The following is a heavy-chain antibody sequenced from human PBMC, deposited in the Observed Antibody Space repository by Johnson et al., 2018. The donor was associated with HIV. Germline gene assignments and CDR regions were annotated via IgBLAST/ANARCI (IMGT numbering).Heavy chain of an antibody. D-gene: IGHD5-24*01. CDR2: VWYDGSKK. CDR1: GFTFSDYG. CDR3: AKDGYRAALDV. Sequence: QVQLVESGGGVVQPGRSLKLSCEASGFTFSDYGMHWVRQAPGKGLEWVAGVWYDGSKKYYEDSVKGRFTISRDNSKNTLYLQMSSLRPEDTAVHYCAKDGYRAALDVWGQGTMVTVST. V-gene: IGHV3-33*06. J-gene: IGHJ3*01.